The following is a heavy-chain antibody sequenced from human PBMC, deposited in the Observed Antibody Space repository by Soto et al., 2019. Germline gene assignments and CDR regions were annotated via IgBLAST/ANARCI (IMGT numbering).Heavy chain of an antibody. CDR2: INTDGSNT. J-gene: IGHJ5*02. D-gene: IGHD2-15*01. CDR1: GLTFNRYW. V-gene: IGHV3-74*01. Sequence: GGSLRLSCAASGLTFNRYWMHWVRHAPGKGLVWVSHINTDGSNTNYADSVKGRFTISRDNAKSTLFLQMNSLRDEDTAVYYCAREFCSGGNCYTYYFDPWGQGVPVTVSS. CDR3: AREFCSGGNCYTYYFDP.